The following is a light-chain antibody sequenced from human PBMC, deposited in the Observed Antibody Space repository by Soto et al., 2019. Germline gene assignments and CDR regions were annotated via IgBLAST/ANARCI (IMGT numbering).Light chain of an antibody. J-gene: IGKJ5*01. CDR1: QSITTW. Sequence: DIHMTQSPSTVSAYVGNIFTITCRASQSITTWLAWYQQRPGKAPKLLIYDVSSLQSGVPSRFRGSGSGTDFTLTISSLKPEDFANYYCQHADSFPLITFGHGTRLEIK. V-gene: IGKV1-12*01. CDR3: QHADSFPLIT. CDR2: DVS.